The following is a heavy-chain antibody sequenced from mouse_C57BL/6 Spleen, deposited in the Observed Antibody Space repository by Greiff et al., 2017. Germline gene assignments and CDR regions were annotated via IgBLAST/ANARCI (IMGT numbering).Heavy chain of an antibody. J-gene: IGHJ4*01. Sequence: VQLQQSGPELVKPGASVKISCKASGYTFTDYYMNWVKQSHGQSLEWIGDINPNNGGTSYNQKFKGKATLTVDKSSSTAYMELRSLTSEDSAVYYCARTGTRAMDYWGQGTSVTVSS. V-gene: IGHV1-26*01. CDR1: GYTFTDYY. CDR2: INPNNGGT. CDR3: ARTGTRAMDY. D-gene: IGHD4-1*01.